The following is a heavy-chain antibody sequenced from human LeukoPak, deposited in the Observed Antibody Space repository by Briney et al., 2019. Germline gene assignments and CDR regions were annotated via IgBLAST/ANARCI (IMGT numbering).Heavy chain of an antibody. CDR3: ARDGDSSGYPMYNWFDS. CDR1: GYTFTSYY. J-gene: IGHJ5*01. V-gene: IGHV1-46*01. Sequence: ASVKVSCKASGYTFTSYYMHWVRQAPGQGLEWMGIINPSGGSTSYAQKFQGRVTMTRDTSTSTVYMELSSLRSEDTAVYYCARDGDSSGYPMYNWFDSWGQGTLVTVSS. D-gene: IGHD3-22*01. CDR2: INPSGGST.